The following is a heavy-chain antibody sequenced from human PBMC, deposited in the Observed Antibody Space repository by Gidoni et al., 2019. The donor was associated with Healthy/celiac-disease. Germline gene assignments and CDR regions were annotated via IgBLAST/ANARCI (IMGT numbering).Heavy chain of an antibody. V-gene: IGHV3-74*01. CDR1: RFPFSSYW. D-gene: IGHD5-12*01. J-gene: IGHJ4*02. CDR3: ARVPGWLQLEGVDY. CDR2: INSAGSST. Sequence: EGQPVESGGGSVQPGGSLRRSCAATRFPFSSYWMHWVRQAPGKGLVWVSRINSAGSSTSYADSVKGRLTISRDNAKNTLYLQMNSLRAEDTAVYYCARVPGWLQLEGVDYWGQGTLVTVSS.